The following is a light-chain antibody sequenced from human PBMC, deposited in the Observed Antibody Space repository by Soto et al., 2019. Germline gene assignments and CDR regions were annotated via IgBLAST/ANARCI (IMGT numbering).Light chain of an antibody. CDR3: QQYGDSRT. CDR2: GGS. V-gene: IGKV3-20*01. J-gene: IGKJ1*01. Sequence: EIVLTQSPGTLSLSPGERATLSCRASQSVGSSYLAWYQQKPGQAPRLLISGGSSRPTGIPDRFSGSGSGTDFTLTISRLEPEDFAVYYWQQYGDSRTFGQGTKVEIK. CDR1: QSVGSSY.